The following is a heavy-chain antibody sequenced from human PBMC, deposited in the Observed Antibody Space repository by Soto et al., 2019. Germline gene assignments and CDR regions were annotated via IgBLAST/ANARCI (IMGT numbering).Heavy chain of an antibody. J-gene: IGHJ4*02. V-gene: IGHV3-66*04. CDR2: IYSGGTT. D-gene: IGHD3-22*01. Sequence: EVQLVESGGGLVQPGGSLRVSCAASGFNVSTNYMSWVRQAPGKGLEWVSVIYSGGTTYYADSVKGRFTISRDNSKNTLQLQMNGLRAEETAVYYWARRQPGGYRSYCYVDYWGQGTLVTVSS. CDR1: GFNVSTNY. CDR3: ARRQPGGYRSYCYVDY.